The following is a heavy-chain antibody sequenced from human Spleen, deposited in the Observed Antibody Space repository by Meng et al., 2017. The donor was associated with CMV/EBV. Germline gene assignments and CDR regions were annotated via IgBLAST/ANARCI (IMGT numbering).Heavy chain of an antibody. CDR1: GGSISSYY. D-gene: IGHD5-18*01. CDR2: IYYSGST. CDR3: ARETYSYGPIDY. J-gene: IGHJ4*02. Sequence: SLTCTVSGGSISSYYWSCIRQPPGKGLEWIGYIYYSGSTNYNPSLKSRVTISVDTSKNQFSLKLSSVTAADTAVYYCARETYSYGPIDYWGQGTLVTVSS. V-gene: IGHV4-59*12.